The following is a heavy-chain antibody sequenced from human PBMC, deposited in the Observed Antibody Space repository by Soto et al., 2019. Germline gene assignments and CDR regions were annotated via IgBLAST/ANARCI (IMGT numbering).Heavy chain of an antibody. CDR2: IYPADSDT. Sequence: EVQLVQSGAEVKKPGESLKISCKGSGYSFTSYWIGWVRQMPGKGLEWMGVIYPADSDTRYSPSFRGQVTISVDKSISTAYLQWSSLKASDSAMYYCARRDITLAYAVDYWGQGTLVTVSS. CDR3: ARRDITLAYAVDY. CDR1: GYSFTSYW. J-gene: IGHJ4*02. D-gene: IGHD6-19*01. V-gene: IGHV5-51*01.